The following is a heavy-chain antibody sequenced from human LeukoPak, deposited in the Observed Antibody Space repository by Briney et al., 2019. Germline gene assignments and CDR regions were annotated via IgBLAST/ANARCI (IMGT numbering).Heavy chain of an antibody. V-gene: IGHV3-30*02. Sequence: GRSLRLSCAASGFTFSSYGMHWVRQAPGKGLEWVAFIRYDGSNKYYADSVKGRFTISRDNSKNTLYLQMNSLRAEDTAVYYCAKVPNYYDSRMDYMDVWGKGTTVTISS. D-gene: IGHD3-22*01. CDR2: IRYDGSNK. CDR3: AKVPNYYDSRMDYMDV. CDR1: GFTFSSYG. J-gene: IGHJ6*03.